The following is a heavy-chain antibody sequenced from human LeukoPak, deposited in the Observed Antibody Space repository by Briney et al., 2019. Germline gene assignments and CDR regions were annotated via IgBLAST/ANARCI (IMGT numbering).Heavy chain of an antibody. CDR2: ISDSGGGT. Sequence: PGGSLRLSCSASGFPFSSYAMHWVRQAPGKGLEYVSAISDSGGGTYYAVSVKGRFTISRDNSKNTLYLQMSSLRAEDTAVYFCVRGYSFGPYGMDVWGQGTTVTVSS. CDR1: GFPFSSYA. D-gene: IGHD2-15*01. J-gene: IGHJ6*02. V-gene: IGHV3-64D*09. CDR3: VRGYSFGPYGMDV.